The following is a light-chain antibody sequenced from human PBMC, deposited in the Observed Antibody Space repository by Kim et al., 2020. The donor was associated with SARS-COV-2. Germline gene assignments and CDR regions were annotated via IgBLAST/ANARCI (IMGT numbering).Light chain of an antibody. CDR2: DIT. J-gene: IGLJ2*01. V-gene: IGLV7-46*01. CDR1: TGAVTSGHF. CDR3: LLYYSGVRV. Sequence: PGGTVTLTCGSRTGAVTSGHFPYWFQHKPGQAPSTLIYDITQRHSWTPARFSGSLLGDKAALTLSGAQPEDEADYYCLLYYSGVRVLGGGTQLTVL.